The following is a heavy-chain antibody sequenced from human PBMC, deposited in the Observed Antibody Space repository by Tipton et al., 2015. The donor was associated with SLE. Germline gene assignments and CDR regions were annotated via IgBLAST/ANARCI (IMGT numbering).Heavy chain of an antibody. CDR1: GGSIISSSW. Sequence: TLSLTCTVSGGSIISSSWWSWVRQPPGKGLEWIGDIYHSGSTNYNPSLKSRVTISTDTSKNQFSMKLSSVTAADTAVYYCARGNDYGSGTFYRVWGLDVWGQGTTVTVSS. J-gene: IGHJ6*02. D-gene: IGHD3-10*01. V-gene: IGHV4-4*02. CDR2: IYHSGST. CDR3: ARGNDYGSGTFYRVWGLDV.